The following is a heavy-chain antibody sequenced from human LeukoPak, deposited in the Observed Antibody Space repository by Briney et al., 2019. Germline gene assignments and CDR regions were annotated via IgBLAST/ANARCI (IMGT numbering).Heavy chain of an antibody. D-gene: IGHD1-26*01. CDR3: AKDIRWDGDY. V-gene: IGHV3-7*03. J-gene: IGHJ4*02. Sequence: GGSLRLSCVASGLTFSSYWMSWVRQAPGKGLEWVANIKQDGGEKYYVDSVKGRFTISRDNAKSSLCLQMNSLRAEDTAVYYCAKDIRWDGDYWGQGTLVTVSS. CDR1: GLTFSSYW. CDR2: IKQDGGEK.